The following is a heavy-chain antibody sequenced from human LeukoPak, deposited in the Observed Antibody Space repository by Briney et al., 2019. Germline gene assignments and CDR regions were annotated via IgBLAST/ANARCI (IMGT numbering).Heavy chain of an antibody. D-gene: IGHD6-19*01. V-gene: IGHV4-39*07. CDR2: IYYSGST. CDR1: GGSISSSSYY. J-gene: IGHJ4*02. Sequence: SETLSFTCTVSGGSISSSSYYWGWLRQPPGKGLERIGSIYYSGSTYYNPSLKSRVTISVDTSKNQFSLKLSSATAADTAVYYCARAPVISVAGFDYWGQGTLVTVSS. CDR3: ARAPVISVAGFDY.